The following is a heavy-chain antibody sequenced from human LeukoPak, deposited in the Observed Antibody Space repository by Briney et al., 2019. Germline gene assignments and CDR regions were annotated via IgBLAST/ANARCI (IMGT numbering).Heavy chain of an antibody. CDR1: GYTFTGYY. CDR2: MNPNSGNT. V-gene: IGHV1-8*02. CDR3: ARGGPTYCSSTSCYRGGYFDY. D-gene: IGHD2-2*01. Sequence: ASVRVSCKASGYTFTGYYIYWVRQAPGQGLEWMGWMNPNSGNTGYAQKFQGRVTMTRNTSISTAYMELSSLRSEDTAVYYCARGGPTYCSSTSCYRGGYFDYWGQGTLVTVSS. J-gene: IGHJ4*02.